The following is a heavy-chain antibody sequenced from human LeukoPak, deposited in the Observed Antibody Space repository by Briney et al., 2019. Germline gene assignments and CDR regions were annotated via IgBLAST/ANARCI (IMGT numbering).Heavy chain of an antibody. Sequence: GGSLRLSCAASGFTFSSYSMNWVRQAPGKGLEWVSSISSSSSYIYYADSVKGRFTISRDNSKNSLYLQMNSLRAEDTALYYCAKDISITGTTGGFDYWGQGTLVTVSS. D-gene: IGHD1-7*01. CDR3: AKDISITGTTGGFDY. J-gene: IGHJ4*02. CDR2: ISSSSSYI. V-gene: IGHV3-21*04. CDR1: GFTFSSYS.